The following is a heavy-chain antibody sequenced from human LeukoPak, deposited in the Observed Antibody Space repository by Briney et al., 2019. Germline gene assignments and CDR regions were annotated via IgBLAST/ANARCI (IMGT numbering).Heavy chain of an antibody. V-gene: IGHV3-30*18. CDR1: GFSFSSYG. CDR3: AKDNNGAAAGIIPGSFDL. CDR2: ISYDGSNK. Sequence: GRSLRLSCAPSGFSFSSYGMHSVRQAPGKGLEWVAVISYDGSNKYYEDSVKGRFTISRDNSKNTLYLQMNSLRLEDTAVYYCAKDNNGAAAGIIPGSFDLWGQGTMVTVSS. D-gene: IGHD6-13*01. J-gene: IGHJ3*01.